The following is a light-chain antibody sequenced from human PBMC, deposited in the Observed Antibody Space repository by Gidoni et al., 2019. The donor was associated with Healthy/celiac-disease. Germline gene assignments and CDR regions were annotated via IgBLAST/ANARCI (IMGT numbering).Light chain of an antibody. V-gene: IGKV1-5*03. CDR3: QQYNSYSYT. CDR1: QSISSW. CDR2: KAY. Sequence: DIQMHQSPSTRSASVGDRVTITCRASQSISSWLDWYQQKPGNAPNLLIYKAYSLESGVPSRFSGSGSGTEFTLTISRLQPDDFATYYCQQYNSYSYTFGQGTKLEIK. J-gene: IGKJ2*01.